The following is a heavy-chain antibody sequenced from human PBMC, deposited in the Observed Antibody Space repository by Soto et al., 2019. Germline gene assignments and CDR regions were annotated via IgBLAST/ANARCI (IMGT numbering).Heavy chain of an antibody. CDR3: ARRYYYDSRVDP. Sequence: SVKVSCKASGGTFSSYAISWVRQAPGQGLEWMGGIIPIFGTANYAQKFQGRVTITAYESTSTAYMELSSLRSEDTAVYYCARRYYYDSRVDPWGQGTLVTVSS. CDR2: IIPIFGTA. CDR1: GGTFSSYA. J-gene: IGHJ5*02. D-gene: IGHD3-22*01. V-gene: IGHV1-69*01.